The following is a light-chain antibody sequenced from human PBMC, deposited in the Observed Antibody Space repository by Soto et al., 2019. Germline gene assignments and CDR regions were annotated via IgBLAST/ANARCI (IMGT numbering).Light chain of an antibody. V-gene: IGLV2-23*02. J-gene: IGLJ1*01. Sequence: QSVLTQPASVSGSPGQSITLSCYGTSSDVASHNFVSWYQQQPGKAPKLLIYEVRKRPSGVPDRFSGSKSGNTASLTFSGLQADDEADYYCSSYAGSSIYVFGPGTKVTVL. CDR2: EVR. CDR1: SSDVASHNF. CDR3: SSYAGSSIYV.